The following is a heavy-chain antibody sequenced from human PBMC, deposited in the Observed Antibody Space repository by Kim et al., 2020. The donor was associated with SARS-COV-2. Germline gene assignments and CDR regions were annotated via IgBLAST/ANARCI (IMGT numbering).Heavy chain of an antibody. CDR2: ISGSGGST. D-gene: IGHD6-19*01. CDR3: AKDRVTIAVWVYYFDY. J-gene: IGHJ4*02. V-gene: IGHV3-23*01. Sequence: GGSLRLSCAASGFTFSSYAMSWVRQAPGKGLEWVSAISGSGGSTYYADSVKGRFTISRDNSKNTLYLQMNSLRAEDTAVYYCAKDRVTIAVWVYYFDYWGQGTLVTVSS. CDR1: GFTFSSYA.